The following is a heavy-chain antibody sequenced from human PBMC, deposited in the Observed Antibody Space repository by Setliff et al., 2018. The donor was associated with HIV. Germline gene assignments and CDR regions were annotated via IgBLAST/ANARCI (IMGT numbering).Heavy chain of an antibody. CDR1: GGSISTHH. J-gene: IGHJ4*02. CDR3: ARGRAVSSGWPFDY. Sequence: PSETLSLTCTVSGGSISTHHFWSWIRQPAGKGLEWIGRFRPSGNAYYRDPYYNPSLNSRVTIFPDTYKNHFSLELRSVTAADTAVYYCARGRAVSSGWPFDYWGQGTLVTVSS. D-gene: IGHD6-19*01. CDR2: FRPSGNA. V-gene: IGHV4-4*07.